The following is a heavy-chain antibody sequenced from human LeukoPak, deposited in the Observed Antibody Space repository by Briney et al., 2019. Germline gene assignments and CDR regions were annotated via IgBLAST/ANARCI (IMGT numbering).Heavy chain of an antibody. CDR3: ARGGVRGVIISHKYYFDY. D-gene: IGHD3-10*01. V-gene: IGHV4-59*12. CDR2: IYYSGST. Sequence: SEALSLTCTVSGGSISSYYWSWIRQPPGKGLEWIGYIYYSGSTNYNPSLKSRVTISVDTSKNQFSLKLSSVTAADTAVYYCARGGVRGVIISHKYYFDYWGQGTLVTVSS. CDR1: GGSISSYY. J-gene: IGHJ4*02.